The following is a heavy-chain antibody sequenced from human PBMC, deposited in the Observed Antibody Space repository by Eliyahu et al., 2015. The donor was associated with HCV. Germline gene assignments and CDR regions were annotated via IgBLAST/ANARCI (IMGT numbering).Heavy chain of an antibody. J-gene: IGHJ4*02. Sequence: EVQLLESGGDLVQPGESLRLXCXASGFXFVGNDMTWVRQAPGRGLEWVSTISGSGDSTYYADSVKGRFTISRDNSKNTMYLQMSSLRAEDTAFYYCAKNSGWWGXWGQGTLVTVSS. CDR3: AKNSGWWGX. D-gene: IGHD6-19*01. V-gene: IGHV3-23*01. CDR2: ISGSGDST. CDR1: GFXFVGND.